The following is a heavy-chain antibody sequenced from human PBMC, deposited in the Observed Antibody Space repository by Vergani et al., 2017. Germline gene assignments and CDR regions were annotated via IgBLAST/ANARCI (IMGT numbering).Heavy chain of an antibody. J-gene: IGHJ2*01. V-gene: IGHV3-7*03. CDR2: IKQDGSEK. Sequence: EVQLVESGGGLVQPGGSLRLSCAASGFTFSSYWMSWVRQAPGKGLEWVANIKQDGSEKYYVDSVKGRFTISRDNAKNSLYLQMNSLRAEDTAVYYCARELRGYYYDQSNWYFDLWGRGTLVTVSS. D-gene: IGHD3-22*01. CDR3: ARELRGYYYDQSNWYFDL. CDR1: GFTFSSYW.